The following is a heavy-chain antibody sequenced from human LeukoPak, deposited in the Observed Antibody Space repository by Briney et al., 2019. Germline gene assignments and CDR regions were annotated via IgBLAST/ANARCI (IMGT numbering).Heavy chain of an antibody. D-gene: IGHD3-3*01. J-gene: IGHJ6*03. CDR1: GFTFSSYS. CDR3: ARDSDDFWSGYYPPLHYYYYYMDV. V-gene: IGHV3-21*01. Sequence: PGGSLRLSCAASGFTFSSYSMNRVRQAPGKGLEWVSSISSSSSYIYYADSVKGRFTISRDNAKNSLYLQMNSLRAEDTAVYYCARDSDDFWSGYYPPLHYYYYYMDVWGKGTTVTVSS. CDR2: ISSSSSYI.